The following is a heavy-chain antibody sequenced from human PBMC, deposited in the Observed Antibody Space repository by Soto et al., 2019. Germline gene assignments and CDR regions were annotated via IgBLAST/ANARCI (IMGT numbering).Heavy chain of an antibody. D-gene: IGHD2-15*01. V-gene: IGHV1-69*12. J-gene: IGHJ5*02. CDR2: LIPIFGTA. CDR1: GGTFSSYA. CDR3: ARCGECSGGSCYFSWFDP. Sequence: QVQLVQSGAEVKKPGSSVKVSCKASGGTFSSYAISWVRQAPGQGLEWMGGLIPIFGTANYAQKFQGRVTITADEPTSTDYMGLSSLRSEDTAVYYWARCGECSGGSCYFSWFDPWGQGTLVTVSS.